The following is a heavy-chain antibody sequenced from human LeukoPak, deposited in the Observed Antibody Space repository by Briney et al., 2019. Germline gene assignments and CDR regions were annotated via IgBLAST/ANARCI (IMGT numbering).Heavy chain of an antibody. Sequence: ASVKVSCKASGYTFTGYYMHWVRQAPGQGLEWMGRINPNSGGTNYAQKFQGRVTMTRDTSISTAYMELSRLRSDDTAAYYCARDGNWNKAMDVWGKGTTVTVSS. J-gene: IGHJ6*03. CDR2: INPNSGGT. CDR1: GYTFTGYY. D-gene: IGHD1/OR15-1a*01. CDR3: ARDGNWNKAMDV. V-gene: IGHV1-2*06.